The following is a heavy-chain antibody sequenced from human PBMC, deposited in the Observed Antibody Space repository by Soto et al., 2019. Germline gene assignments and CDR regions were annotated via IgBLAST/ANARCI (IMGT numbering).Heavy chain of an antibody. CDR1: GFTFSSSV. CDR3: AKDLGYYYDSSGYYDY. D-gene: IGHD3-22*01. Sequence: GGSLRLSCAASGFTFSSSVMSWVRQAPGKGLELVSAISGSGGSTYYADSVKGRFTISRDNSKNTLYLQMNSLRAEDTAVYYCAKDLGYYYDSSGYYDYWGQGTLVTVSS. V-gene: IGHV3-23*01. J-gene: IGHJ4*02. CDR2: ISGSGGST.